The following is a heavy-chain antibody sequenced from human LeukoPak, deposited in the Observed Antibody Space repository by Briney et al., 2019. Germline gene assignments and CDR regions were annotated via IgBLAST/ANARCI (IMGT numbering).Heavy chain of an antibody. V-gene: IGHV4-39*01. D-gene: IGHD5-18*01. Sequence: SETLSLTCTVSGGSISSSSYYWGWIRQPPGKGLEWIGSIYYSGSTYYNPSLKSRVTISVDTSKNQFSLKLSSVTAADTAAYYCARHVPDTAMVGPYFDYWGQGTLVTVSS. CDR2: IYYSGST. J-gene: IGHJ4*02. CDR1: GGSISSSSYY. CDR3: ARHVPDTAMVGPYFDY.